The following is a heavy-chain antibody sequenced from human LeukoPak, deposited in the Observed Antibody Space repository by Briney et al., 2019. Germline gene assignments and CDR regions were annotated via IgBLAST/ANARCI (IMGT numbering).Heavy chain of an antibody. Sequence: ASVKVSCKASGYTFTGYYLHWERHAPGQGLEWVGWINPNSGGTNYAQKFQGRVTMTRDTSINTAYMELSRLTSDDTAVYYCAKLLAPVYWGQGTLVTVSS. J-gene: IGHJ4*02. CDR3: AKLLAPVY. D-gene: IGHD1-7*01. CDR2: INPNSGGT. CDR1: GYTFTGYY. V-gene: IGHV1-2*02.